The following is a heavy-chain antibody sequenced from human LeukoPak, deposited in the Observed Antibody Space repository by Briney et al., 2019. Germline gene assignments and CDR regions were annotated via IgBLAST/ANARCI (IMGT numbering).Heavy chain of an antibody. CDR1: GFTFDDYA. CDR3: AKDGVYSSGWYEVGH. CDR2: ISWNSGSI. D-gene: IGHD6-19*01. Sequence: GRSLRLSCAAPGFTFDDYAMHWVRQAPGKGLEWVSGISWNSGSIGYADSVKGRFTISRDNAKNSLYLQMNSLRAEDTALYYCAKDGVYSSGWYEVGHWGQGTLVTVSS. J-gene: IGHJ4*02. V-gene: IGHV3-9*01.